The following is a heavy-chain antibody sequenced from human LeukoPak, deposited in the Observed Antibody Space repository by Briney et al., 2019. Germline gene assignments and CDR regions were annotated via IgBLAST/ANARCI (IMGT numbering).Heavy chain of an antibody. Sequence: SETLSLTCTVSGGSISSYYWSWIRQPAGKGLEWIGRIYTSGSTNYNPSLKSRVTMSVDTPKNQFSLKLSSVTAADTAVYYCARVPHYYGSGSYSYQDAFGIWGQGTMVTVSS. D-gene: IGHD3-10*01. V-gene: IGHV4-4*07. CDR3: ARVPHYYGSGSYSYQDAFGI. J-gene: IGHJ3*02. CDR2: IYTSGST. CDR1: GGSISSYY.